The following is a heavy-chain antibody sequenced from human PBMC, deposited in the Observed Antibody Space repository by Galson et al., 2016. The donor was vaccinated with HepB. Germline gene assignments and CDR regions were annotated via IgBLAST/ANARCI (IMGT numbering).Heavy chain of an antibody. V-gene: IGHV3-64*04. J-gene: IGHJ4*02. D-gene: IGHD6-19*01. CDR1: GFTFSTYA. CDR2: ITSHGGSI. Sequence: SLRLSCAASGFTFSTYAMHWVRQAPGQGLEYVSAITSHGGSIYYADSLKGRFTISRDNSMNTLFLQMNTLRPEDTAVYYCSTLALAGPYWGQGTLVTVSS. CDR3: STLALAGPY.